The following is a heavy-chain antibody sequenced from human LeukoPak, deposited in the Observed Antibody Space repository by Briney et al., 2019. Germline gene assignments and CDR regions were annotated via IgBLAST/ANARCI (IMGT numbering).Heavy chain of an antibody. D-gene: IGHD3-16*02. CDR3: AKSYLSYYGMDL. V-gene: IGHV3-53*01. J-gene: IGHJ6*04. CDR2: YSGGST. Sequence: GGSLRLSCAASGFTVRSNYMSWGRHAPGPGLEWASIYSGGSTYYADSVKGRSTISRDNSKNTLYLQMNSLRAEDTATYYCAKSYLSYYGMDLWGKGTTVTVSS. CDR1: GFTVRSNY.